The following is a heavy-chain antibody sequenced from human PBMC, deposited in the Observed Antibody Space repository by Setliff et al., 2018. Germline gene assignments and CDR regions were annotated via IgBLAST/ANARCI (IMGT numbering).Heavy chain of an antibody. D-gene: IGHD1-7*01. CDR1: GFTFSTYS. V-gene: IGHV3-23*01. CDR2: ISGDSVSI. J-gene: IGHJ4*02. Sequence: PGGSLRLSCAASGFTFSTYSMSWARQAPGKGLEWVSAISGDSVSIYYADSVRGRFTISRDNSKNTLYLQMNNLRDEDTAVYYCARAGGWNWPRYYFDYWGQGTLVTVSS. CDR3: ARAGGWNWPRYYFDY.